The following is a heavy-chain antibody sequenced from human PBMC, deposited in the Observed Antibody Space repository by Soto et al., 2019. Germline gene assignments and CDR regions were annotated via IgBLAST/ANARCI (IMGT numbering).Heavy chain of an antibody. CDR2: IYYSGST. V-gene: IGHV4-39*01. CDR3: ARHRQAVGPYMDV. CDR1: GGSISSSSYY. J-gene: IGHJ6*03. Sequence: ETLSLTCTVSGGSISSSSYYWGWIRQPPGKGLEWIGSIYYSGSTYYNPSLKSRVTISVDTSKNQFSLKLSSVTAADTAVYYCARHRQAVGPYMDVWGKGTTVTVSS.